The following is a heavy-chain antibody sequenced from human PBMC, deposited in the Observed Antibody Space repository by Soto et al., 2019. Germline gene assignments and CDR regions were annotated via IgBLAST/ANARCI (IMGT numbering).Heavy chain of an antibody. CDR2: INPATGAA. J-gene: IGHJ3*02. Sequence: QLHLVQSGAVVKKPGASVTVSCSASGYPVTAYYMHWVRQAPGRGLEWMGGINPATGAAKYTQTFRGRGPMTRDRSTTTVCMELSGLTSEDKAVFYCARGGGVGVAGSAAFDMWGQGTLVTVSS. D-gene: IGHD3-3*01. CDR1: GYPVTAYY. CDR3: ARGGGVGVAGSAAFDM. V-gene: IGHV1-2*02.